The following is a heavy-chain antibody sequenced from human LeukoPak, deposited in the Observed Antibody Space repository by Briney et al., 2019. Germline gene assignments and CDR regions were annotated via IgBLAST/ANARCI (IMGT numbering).Heavy chain of an antibody. J-gene: IGHJ3*02. Sequence: GGSLRLSCAASGFAFSSYAMHWVRQAPGKGLEYVSAISSNGGSTYYANSVKGRFTISRDNSKNTLYLQMGSLRAEDMAVYYCARGGDFWSGYLDAFDIWGQGTMVTVSS. CDR1: GFAFSSYA. CDR2: ISSNGGST. CDR3: ARGGDFWSGYLDAFDI. V-gene: IGHV3-64*01. D-gene: IGHD3-3*01.